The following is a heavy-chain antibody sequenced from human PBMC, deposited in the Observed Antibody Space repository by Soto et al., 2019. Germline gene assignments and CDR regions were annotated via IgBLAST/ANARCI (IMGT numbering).Heavy chain of an antibody. CDR2: IKSKTDGGTT. Sequence: GGSLRLPYASSGFTFSNAWMDWARQAPGKGLEWVGRIKSKTDGGTTDYAAPVKGRFTISRDDSKNTLYLQMNSLKTEDTAVYYCTTVPVAALTAGYYYGMDVWGQGTTVTVSS. CDR3: TTVPVAALTAGYYYGMDV. J-gene: IGHJ6*02. CDR1: GFTFSNAW. D-gene: IGHD6-13*01. V-gene: IGHV3-15*07.